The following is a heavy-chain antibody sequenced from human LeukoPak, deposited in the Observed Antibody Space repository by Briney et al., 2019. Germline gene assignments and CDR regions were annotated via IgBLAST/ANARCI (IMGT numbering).Heavy chain of an antibody. D-gene: IGHD1-26*01. CDR2: INPNSGGT. Sequence: GASVKVSCKPSGYTFNKYAINWVRQAPGQGLEWMGWINPNSGGTNYAQKFQGRVTMTRDTSISTAYMELSRLRSDDTAVYYCARETVGAEDYWGQGTLVTVSS. J-gene: IGHJ4*02. V-gene: IGHV1-2*02. CDR1: GYTFNKYA. CDR3: ARETVGAEDY.